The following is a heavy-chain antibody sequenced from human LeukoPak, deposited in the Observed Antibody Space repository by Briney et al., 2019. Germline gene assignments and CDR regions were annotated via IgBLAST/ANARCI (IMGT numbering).Heavy chain of an antibody. J-gene: IGHJ3*02. D-gene: IGHD6-13*01. CDR1: GFTFSSYG. V-gene: IGHV3-30*18. CDR3: AKEARRYSSSWYAFDI. Sequence: PGGSLRLSCAASGFTFSSYGMHRVRQAPGKGLEWVAVISYDGSNKYYADSVKGRFTISRDNSKNTLYLQMNSLRAEDTAVYYCAKEARRYSSSWYAFDIWGQGTMVTVSS. CDR2: ISYDGSNK.